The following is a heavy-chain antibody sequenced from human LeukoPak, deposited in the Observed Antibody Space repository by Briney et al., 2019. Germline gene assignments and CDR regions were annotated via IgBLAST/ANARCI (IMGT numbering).Heavy chain of an antibody. J-gene: IGHJ5*02. D-gene: IGHD3-9*01. CDR2: ITGSGGRT. Sequence: GSLRLSCAAPGFTFSSYAMSWVRQAPGKGLEWVSAITGSGGRTYYADSVKGRFTISRDNSKNTLYLQMNSLRAEDTAVYYCAKDSGYYDILTGPGGGNWFDPWGQGTLVTVSS. CDR1: GFTFSSYA. V-gene: IGHV3-23*01. CDR3: AKDSGYYDILTGPGGGNWFDP.